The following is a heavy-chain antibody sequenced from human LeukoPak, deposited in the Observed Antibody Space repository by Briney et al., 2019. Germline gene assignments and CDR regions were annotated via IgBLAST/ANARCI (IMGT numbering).Heavy chain of an antibody. CDR1: GFIFSWYA. CDR2: IRGSGGST. CDR3: AKERFGQQLPGWFDP. J-gene: IGHJ5*02. D-gene: IGHD6-13*01. V-gene: IGHV3-23*01. Sequence: PGWSLTLSCLACGFIFSWYAMNWLRPPAARGGEWVGGIRGSGGSTYYADSVKGRFTISRDNSKNTLYLQMNSLRDEDTAVYYCAKERFGQQLPGWFDPWGQGTLVTVSS.